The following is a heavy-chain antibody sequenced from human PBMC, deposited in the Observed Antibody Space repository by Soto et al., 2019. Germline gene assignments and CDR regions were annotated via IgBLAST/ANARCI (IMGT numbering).Heavy chain of an antibody. Sequence: ASVKVSWKDCGDSFTTYAIKWVRQAPGQGIEWMGWISTYNGNPNYAQGLQDRVSMTTDTSTSTAYWERMSLRSEDTAVYSCASEGSGWHFDLWARGTSVPGSS. CDR1: GDSFTTYA. CDR2: ISTYNGNP. D-gene: IGHD6-19*01. V-gene: IGHV1-18*01. CDR3: ASEGSGWHFDL. J-gene: IGHJ2*01.